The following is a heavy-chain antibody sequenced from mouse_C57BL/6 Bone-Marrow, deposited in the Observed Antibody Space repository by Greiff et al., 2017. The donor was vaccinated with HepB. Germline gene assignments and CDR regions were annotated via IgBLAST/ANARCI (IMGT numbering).Heavy chain of an antibody. CDR3: ARSPYSNYYAMDY. CDR1: GYTFTSYW. V-gene: IGHV1-50*01. J-gene: IGHJ4*01. D-gene: IGHD2-5*01. Sequence: QVQLQQPGAELVKPGASVKLSCKASGYTFTSYWMQWVKQRPGQGLEWIGEIDPSDSYTNYNQKFKGKATLTVDTSSSTAYMQLSSLTSEDSAVYHCARSPYSNYYAMDYWGQGTSVTVSS. CDR2: IDPSDSYT.